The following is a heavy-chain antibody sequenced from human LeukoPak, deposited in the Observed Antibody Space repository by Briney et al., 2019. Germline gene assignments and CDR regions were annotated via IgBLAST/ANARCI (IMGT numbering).Heavy chain of an antibody. CDR3: AAISRYYYDSSGA. Sequence: ASVKVSCKASGFTFTSSAMQCVRQARGQRLEWIGWIVVGSGNTNYAQKFQERVTITRDMSTSTAYMELSSLRSEDTAVYYCAAISRYYYDSSGAWGQGTLVTVSS. D-gene: IGHD3-22*01. V-gene: IGHV1-58*02. J-gene: IGHJ5*02. CDR1: GFTFTSSA. CDR2: IVVGSGNT.